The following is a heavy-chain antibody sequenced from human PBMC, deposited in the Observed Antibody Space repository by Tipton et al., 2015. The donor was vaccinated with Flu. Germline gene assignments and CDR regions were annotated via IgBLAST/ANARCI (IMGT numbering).Heavy chain of an antibody. D-gene: IGHD3-10*01. CDR1: GGSINSGSYY. Sequence: TLSLTCTVSGGSINSGSYYWSWIRQPAGQGLQWIGRTYTSGSTNYNFSLNSRVTISVDTSKNQFYLRLTSVTAADTAIYYCARDRSGSSSYYGAFDIWGQGTMVNVSS. J-gene: IGHJ3*02. CDR3: ARDRSGSSSYYGAFDI. CDR2: TYTSGST. V-gene: IGHV4-61*02.